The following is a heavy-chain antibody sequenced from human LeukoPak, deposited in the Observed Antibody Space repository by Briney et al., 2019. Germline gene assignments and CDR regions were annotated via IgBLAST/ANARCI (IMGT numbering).Heavy chain of an antibody. V-gene: IGHV4-34*01. CDR3: ARHRRNSSRRDFDY. Sequence: SETLSLTCAVYGGSFSGYYWSWIRQPPGKGLEWIGSIYYSGSTYYNPSLKSRVTISVDTSKNQFSLKLSSVTAADTAVYYCARHRRNSSRRDFDYWGQGTLVTVSS. J-gene: IGHJ4*02. CDR1: GGSFSGYY. D-gene: IGHD6-13*01. CDR2: IYYSGST.